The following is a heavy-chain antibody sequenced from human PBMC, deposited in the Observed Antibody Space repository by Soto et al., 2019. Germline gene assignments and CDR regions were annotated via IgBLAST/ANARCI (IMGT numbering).Heavy chain of an antibody. CDR1: GYTFASYG. CDR2: ITAYNANT. CDR3: AGRVVVEKYYYYYSLDV. Sequence: ASVKVSCKASGYTFASYGISWVRQVPGQGLEWMGWITAYNANTKYAQSLQGRVTMTTDTSTSTASLELGSLRSDDTSVYFCAGRVVVEKYYYYYSLDVWGNGTTVTVSS. J-gene: IGHJ6*03. V-gene: IGHV1-18*01. D-gene: IGHD2-15*01.